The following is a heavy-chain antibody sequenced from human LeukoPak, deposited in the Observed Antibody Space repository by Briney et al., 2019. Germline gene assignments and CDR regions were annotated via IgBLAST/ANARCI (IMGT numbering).Heavy chain of an antibody. Sequence: PGRSLRLSCAASGFTFHDYAMHWVRQAPGKGLEWVSGISWNSGSIGYADSVKGRFTISRDNAKNSLYLQMNSLRAEDTALYYCAKVITVTTEADAFDIWGQGTMVTVSS. CDR3: AKVITVTTEADAFDI. CDR1: GFTFHDYA. CDR2: ISWNSGSI. D-gene: IGHD4-17*01. J-gene: IGHJ3*02. V-gene: IGHV3-9*01.